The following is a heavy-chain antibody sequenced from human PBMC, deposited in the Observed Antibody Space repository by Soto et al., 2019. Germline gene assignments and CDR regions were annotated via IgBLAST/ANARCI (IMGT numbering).Heavy chain of an antibody. CDR3: ARAEGIQFGYYFDS. J-gene: IGHJ4*02. CDR1: GGSISSSNW. V-gene: IGHV4-4*02. CDR2: IYHSGST. Sequence: QVQLQESVPGLVQPSGTLSLTGAVSGGSISSSNWWSWVRQPPGKGLEWIGEIYHSGSTNYNPSLKSRVTISVDKSKNQFSLKLSSVTAAATAVYYCARAEGIQFGYYFDSWGQGTLVTVSS. D-gene: IGHD5-18*01.